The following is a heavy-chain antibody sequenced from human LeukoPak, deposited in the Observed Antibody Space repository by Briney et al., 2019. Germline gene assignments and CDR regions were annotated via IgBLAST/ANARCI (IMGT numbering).Heavy chain of an antibody. CDR2: IKSKTDGGTT. D-gene: IGHD1-26*01. V-gene: IGHV3-15*01. Sequence: GGSLRLSCAASGFTFSNAWMSWVRQAPGKGLEWVGRIKSKTDGGTTDYAAPVKGRFTISRDDSDNTLYLQMNSLKSEDTAVYYCVTEVGGSFPTWGQGTLVTVSS. CDR1: GFTFSNAW. CDR3: VTEVGGSFPT. J-gene: IGHJ4*02.